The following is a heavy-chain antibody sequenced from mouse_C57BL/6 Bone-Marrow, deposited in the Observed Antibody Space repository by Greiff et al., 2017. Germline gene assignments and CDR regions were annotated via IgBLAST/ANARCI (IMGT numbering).Heavy chain of an antibody. V-gene: IGHV1-47*01. CDR3: ARGCNYGGYYFDY. D-gene: IGHD2-4*01. J-gene: IGHJ2*01. CDR1: GYTFTTYP. CDR2: FHPYNDDP. Sequence: QVQLKESGAELVKPGASVKMSCKASGYTFTTYPIEWMKQNHGQSLEWIGNFHPYNDDPKYNEKFKGKATLTVEKSSSTVYLELSRLTSDDSAVYYCARGCNYGGYYFDYWGQGTTLTVSS.